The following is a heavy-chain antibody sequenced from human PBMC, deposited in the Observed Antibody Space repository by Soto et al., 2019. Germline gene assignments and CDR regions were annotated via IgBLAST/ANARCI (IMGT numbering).Heavy chain of an antibody. CDR2: IIPIFGTA. CDR1: GGTFSSYA. V-gene: IGHV1-69*01. J-gene: IGHJ6*02. D-gene: IGHD2-2*01. CDR3: AIALVPAASIHYYYYYGMDV. Sequence: QVQLVQSGAEVKKPGSSVKVSCKASGGTFSSYAISWVRQAPGQGLEWMGGIIPIFGTANYAQKFQGRVTITADESTSTAYMELSSLRSEDTAVYYCAIALVPAASIHYYYYYGMDVWGQGTTVTVSS.